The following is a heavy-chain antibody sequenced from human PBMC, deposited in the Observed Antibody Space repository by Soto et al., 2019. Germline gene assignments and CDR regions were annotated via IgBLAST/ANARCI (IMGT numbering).Heavy chain of an antibody. D-gene: IGHD3-22*01. CDR1: GGSFSGYY. CDR2: INHSGSA. V-gene: IGHV4-34*01. J-gene: IGHJ4*02. CDR3: ARGPPDYDSSGYYPDY. Sequence: PSETLSLTCTVYGGSFSGYYWSWIRQPPGKGPEWIGDINHSGSANYNPSLKSRVTISVDTSKNQLSLKLSSVTAADTAVYYCARGPPDYDSSGYYPDYWGQGTLVTVSS.